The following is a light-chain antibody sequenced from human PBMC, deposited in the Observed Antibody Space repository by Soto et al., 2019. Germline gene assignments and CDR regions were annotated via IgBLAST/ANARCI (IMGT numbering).Light chain of an antibody. J-gene: IGKJ2*01. Sequence: DIQMTQSPDSLSASVGDRVTITCRASQNIVTYLKWYQQKPGKAPNLLVYAASSLQSGVPSRFSGSGSGTDFTLTISTLQPEDFATYDCQQTYSPPYSIGQGTKLEI. CDR3: QQTYSPPYS. V-gene: IGKV1-39*01. CDR1: QNIVTY. CDR2: AAS.